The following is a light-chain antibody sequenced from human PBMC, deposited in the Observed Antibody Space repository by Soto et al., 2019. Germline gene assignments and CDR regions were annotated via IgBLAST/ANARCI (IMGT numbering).Light chain of an antibody. V-gene: IGKV1-39*01. CDR1: QTIDSY. CDR3: QQTYSTPWT. J-gene: IGKJ1*01. Sequence: DIQMTQSPSSLSASVGDRVTITCRASQTIDSYLNWYQQRPGKAPQLLIHDASSLQSRVPSRFSGSGSGTDYALTINSLRPEDFATIYCQQTYSTPWTFGQGTKVEIK. CDR2: DAS.